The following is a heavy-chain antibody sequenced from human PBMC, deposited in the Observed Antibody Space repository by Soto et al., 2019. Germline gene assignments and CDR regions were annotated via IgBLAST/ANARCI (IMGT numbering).Heavy chain of an antibody. D-gene: IGHD6-13*01. J-gene: IGHJ6*02. V-gene: IGHV4-39*02. CDR3: ARDQRGSSWYYYYYGMDV. Sequence: SETLSLTCTVSGGSISSSSYYWGWIRQPPGKGLEWIGSIYYSGSTYYNPSLKSRVTISVDTSKNQFSLKLSSVTAADTAVYYCARDQRGSSWYYYYYGMDVWGQGTTVT. CDR2: IYYSGST. CDR1: GGSISSSSYY.